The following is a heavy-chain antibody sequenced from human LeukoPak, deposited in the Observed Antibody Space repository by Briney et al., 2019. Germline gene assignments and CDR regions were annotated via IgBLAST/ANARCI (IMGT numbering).Heavy chain of an antibody. CDR2: IYYSGST. CDR1: GGSISSSSYY. CDR3: ARDRTGRNTAQDDY. Sequence: KASETLSLTCTVSGGSISSSSYYWGWIRQPPGKGLEWIGSIYYSGSTYYNPSLKSRVSMSVDTSTNQFSLKLTSVTAADTAVYYCARDRTGRNTAQDDYWGQGTLVTVSS. V-gene: IGHV4-39*07. J-gene: IGHJ4*02. D-gene: IGHD5-18*01.